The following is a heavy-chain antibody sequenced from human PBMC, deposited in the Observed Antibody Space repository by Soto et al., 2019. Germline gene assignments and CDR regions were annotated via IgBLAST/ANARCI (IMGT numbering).Heavy chain of an antibody. CDR2: ISSGGGST. D-gene: IGHD2-15*01. CDR1: GFTFSNYV. J-gene: IGHJ4*02. Sequence: EVQLLESGGGLVQPGGSLRLSCVASGFTFSNYVMSWVRQAPGEGLEWVSAISSGGGSTYYGDSVKGRFTISRDNSKNTLYLQINSLRAEDTAVYYCAKDQYCGGGSCYSIDYWGQGTLVTVSS. V-gene: IGHV3-23*01. CDR3: AKDQYCGGGSCYSIDY.